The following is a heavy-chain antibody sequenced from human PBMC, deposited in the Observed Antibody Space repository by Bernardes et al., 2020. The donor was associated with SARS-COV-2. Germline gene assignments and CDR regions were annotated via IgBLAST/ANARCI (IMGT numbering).Heavy chain of an antibody. CDR2: IYYSGST. Sequence: SETLSLTCTVSGGSISSSSYYWGWIRQPPGKGLEWIGSIYYSGSTNYNPSLKSRVTISVDTSKNQFSLKLSSVTAADTAVYYCARAAKSLIGGFIAVAGPFDYWGQGTLVTVSS. V-gene: IGHV4-39*07. CDR1: GGSISSSSYY. D-gene: IGHD6-19*01. CDR3: ARAAKSLIGGFIAVAGPFDY. J-gene: IGHJ4*02.